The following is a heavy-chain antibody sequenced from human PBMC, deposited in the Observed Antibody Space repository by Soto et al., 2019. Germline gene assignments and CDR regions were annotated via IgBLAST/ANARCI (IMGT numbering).Heavy chain of an antibody. CDR2: IDWDDDK. V-gene: IGHV2-70*11. Sequence: SGATLVNPAQTLTLTCTFSGSSLSTSGMCVSWIRQPPGKALEWLARIDWDDDKYYSTSLKTRLTISKDTSKNQVVLTMTNMDPVDTATYYCARTLDAPGFHYYMDVWGKGTTVTVSS. J-gene: IGHJ6*03. D-gene: IGHD2-8*01. CDR1: GSSLSTSGMC. CDR3: ARTLDAPGFHYYMDV.